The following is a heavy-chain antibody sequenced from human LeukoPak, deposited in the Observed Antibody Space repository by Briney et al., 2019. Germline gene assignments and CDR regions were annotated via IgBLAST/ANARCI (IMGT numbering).Heavy chain of an antibody. CDR2: ISGSGGST. D-gene: IGHD3-22*01. Sequence: GASLRLSCAASGFTFSSYAMSWVREAPGKGLEWVSAISGSGGSTYSADSVKGRFTISRDNSKNTLYLQMSSLRAEDTAVYYCAKEHYYDSSGYPEYFDYWGQGTLVTVSS. V-gene: IGHV3-23*01. CDR1: GFTFSSYA. J-gene: IGHJ4*02. CDR3: AKEHYYDSSGYPEYFDY.